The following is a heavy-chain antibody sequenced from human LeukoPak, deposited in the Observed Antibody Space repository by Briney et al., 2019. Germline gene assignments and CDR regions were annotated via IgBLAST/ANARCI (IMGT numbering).Heavy chain of an antibody. J-gene: IGHJ4*02. V-gene: IGHV5-51*01. CDR2: IYPGDSET. CDR1: GYNFTSYW. Sequence: GESLKISCKGSGYNFTSYWIGWVRQMPGKGLEWMGIIYPGDSETRYRPSFQGQVTISADKSISTAYLQWSSLKASDTAMYYCSRRPGAYNDYWGQGTLVTVSS. CDR3: SRRPGAYNDY. D-gene: IGHD5-24*01.